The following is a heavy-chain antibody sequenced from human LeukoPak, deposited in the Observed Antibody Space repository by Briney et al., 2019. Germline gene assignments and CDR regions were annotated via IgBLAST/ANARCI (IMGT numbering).Heavy chain of an antibody. D-gene: IGHD1-1*01. CDR3: ANPVPLKGGDLTSYYYRDV. CDR2: IIPIFGTA. J-gene: IGHJ6*03. Sequence: SVKVSCKASGGTFSSYAISWVRQAPGQGLEWMGGIIPIFGTANYAQKFQGRVTVTADESTSTAYMELSSLRSEDTAVYYCANPVPLKGGDLTSYYYRDVGEKGTPVPVPS. V-gene: IGHV1-69*13. CDR1: GGTFSSYA.